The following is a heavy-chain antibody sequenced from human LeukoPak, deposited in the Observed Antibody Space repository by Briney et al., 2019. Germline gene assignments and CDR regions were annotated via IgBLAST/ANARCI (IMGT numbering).Heavy chain of an antibody. CDR1: GFTFSSYS. V-gene: IGHV3-21*01. Sequence: GGSLRLSCAASGFTFSSYSMNWVRQAPGKGLVWVSSISSSSSYIYYADSVKGRFTISRDNAKNSLYLQMNSLRAEDTAVYYCARLSYDSGTHYTCYEYWGQGTLVTVSS. D-gene: IGHD3-10*01. CDR3: ARLSYDSGTHYTCYEY. CDR2: ISSSSSYI. J-gene: IGHJ4*02.